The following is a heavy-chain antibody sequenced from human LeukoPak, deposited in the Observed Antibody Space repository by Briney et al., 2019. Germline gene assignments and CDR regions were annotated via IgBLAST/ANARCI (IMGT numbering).Heavy chain of an antibody. J-gene: IGHJ4*02. CDR3: AKDSSGYDYWHYFDY. D-gene: IGHD5-12*01. CDR1: GFTFSSYA. CDR2: ISGSGGST. Sequence: GGSLRLSCAASGFTFSSYAMSWVRQAPGKGLEWVSAISGSGGSTYYADSVKGRFTISRDNAKNSLYLQMNSLRAEDMALYYCAKDSSGYDYWHYFDYWGQGTLVTVSS. V-gene: IGHV3-23*01.